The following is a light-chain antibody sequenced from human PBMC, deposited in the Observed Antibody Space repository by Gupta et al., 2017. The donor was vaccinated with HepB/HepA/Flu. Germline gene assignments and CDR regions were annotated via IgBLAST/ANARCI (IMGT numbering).Light chain of an antibody. Sequence: DIVMTQSPDSLAVSLGERATINCKSSQSVLYSSNNKNYLVWYQQKPGQPPKLLIYWASTRESGVPDRFSGSGSGTDFTLTISSLQAEDVAVYYCQQDDSTPWTFGQGTKEEIK. CDR1: QSVLYSSNNKNY. CDR2: WAS. J-gene: IGKJ1*01. CDR3: QQDDSTPWT. V-gene: IGKV4-1*01.